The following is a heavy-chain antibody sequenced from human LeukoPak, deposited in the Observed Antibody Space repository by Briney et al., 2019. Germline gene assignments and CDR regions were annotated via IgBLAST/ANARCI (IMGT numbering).Heavy chain of an antibody. CDR2: IRSNGGST. CDR1: GFTFSSYA. CDR3: ARDNVAVAAAFDI. V-gene: IGHV3-64*01. D-gene: IGHD6-19*01. J-gene: IGHJ3*02. Sequence: GGSLRLSCAASGFTFSSYAMHWVRQAPGMGLEYVSAIRSNGGSTYYANSVKGRFTISRDNSKNTLYLQMGSLRAEDMAVYYCARDNVAVAAAFDIWGQGTMVTVSS.